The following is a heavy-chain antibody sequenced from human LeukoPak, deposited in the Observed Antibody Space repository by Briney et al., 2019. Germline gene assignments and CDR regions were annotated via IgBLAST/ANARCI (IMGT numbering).Heavy chain of an antibody. CDR3: ARVYYYDNSGYGKDYFDY. CDR1: GGSVSSGSYS. J-gene: IGHJ4*02. V-gene: IGHV4-30-2*05. Sequence: PSETLSLTCAVSGGSVSSGSYSWSWIRQPPGKGLEWIGYIYYSGSTYYNPSLKSRVTISVDTSKNQFSLKLSSVTAADTAVYYCARVYYYDNSGYGKDYFDYWGQGTLVTVSS. CDR2: IYYSGST. D-gene: IGHD3-22*01.